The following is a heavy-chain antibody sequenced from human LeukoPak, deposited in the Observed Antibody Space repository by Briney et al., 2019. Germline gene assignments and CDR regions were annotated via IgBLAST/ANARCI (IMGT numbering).Heavy chain of an antibody. Sequence: SETLSLTCAVYGGSFSGHYWTWIRQPPRLGLAWIGEINHSGSTTYNPSLNTRATISVDTSNNQLSLKLSSVTAAATAVCYCARPRYGSGSLDSWGQGTMVNVSS. V-gene: IGHV4-34*01. D-gene: IGHD3-10*01. CDR3: ARPRYGSGSLDS. CDR1: GGSFSGHY. CDR2: INHSGST. J-gene: IGHJ4*02.